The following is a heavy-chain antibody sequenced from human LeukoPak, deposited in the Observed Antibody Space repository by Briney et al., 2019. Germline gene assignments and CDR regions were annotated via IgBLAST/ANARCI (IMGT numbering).Heavy chain of an antibody. CDR3: ATGLAVAGIVDY. D-gene: IGHD6-19*01. CDR2: IYHSGST. J-gene: IGHJ4*02. V-gene: IGHV4-34*01. CDR1: GGSFSGYY. Sequence: SETLSLTCAVYGGSFSGYYWNWIRQPPGKGLEWIGSIYHSGSTYYNPSLKSRVTISVDTSKNQFSLKLSSVTAADTAVYYCATGLAVAGIVDYWGQGTLVTVSS.